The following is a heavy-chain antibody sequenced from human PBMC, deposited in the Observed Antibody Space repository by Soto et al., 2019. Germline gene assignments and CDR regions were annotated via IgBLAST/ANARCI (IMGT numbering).Heavy chain of an antibody. D-gene: IGHD6-19*01. CDR2: IIPIFGTA. CDR3: ARRAVAVAGTYYYYGMDV. CDR1: GGTFSSYA. V-gene: IGHV1-69*06. Sequence: ASVKVSCKASGGTFSSYAIGWVRQAPGQGLEWMGGIIPIFGTANYAQKFQGRVTITADKSTSTAYMELSSLRSEDTAVYYCARRAVAVAGTYYYYGMDVWGQGTTVTVSS. J-gene: IGHJ6*02.